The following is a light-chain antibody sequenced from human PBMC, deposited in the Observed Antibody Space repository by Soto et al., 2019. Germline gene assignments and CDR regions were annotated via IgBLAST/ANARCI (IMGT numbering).Light chain of an antibody. Sequence: QCVLTQPASLSGSPGQSITISCTGTIGDIGSYNRVSWYQQHPGKAPKLIIYEVTDRPSGVSNRFSGSKSGNTASLTISGLQAEDEAEYYCSSYTNINTRACVIGTGTKVPVL. V-gene: IGLV2-14*01. CDR1: IGDIGSYNR. CDR2: EVT. J-gene: IGLJ1*01. CDR3: SSYTNINTRACV.